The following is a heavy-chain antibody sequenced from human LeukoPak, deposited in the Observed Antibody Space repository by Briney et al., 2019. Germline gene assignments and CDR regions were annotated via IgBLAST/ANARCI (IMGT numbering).Heavy chain of an antibody. V-gene: IGHV4-39*01. Sequence: PSETLSLTCTVSGGSISSSSYYWGWIRQPPWKGLEWIGSIYYSGSTYYNPSLKSRVTISVDTSKNQFSLKLSSVTVADTALYYCARHPRMGYFDYWGQGTLVTVSS. J-gene: IGHJ4*02. CDR2: IYYSGST. D-gene: IGHD1-14*01. CDR3: ARHPRMGYFDY. CDR1: GGSISSSSYY.